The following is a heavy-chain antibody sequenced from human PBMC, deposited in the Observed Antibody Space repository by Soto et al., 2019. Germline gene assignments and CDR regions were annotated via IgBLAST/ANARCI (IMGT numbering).Heavy chain of an antibody. CDR2: ISYDGNLK. Sequence: QLQLVESGGNVVQPGRSLRLSCAASGFTFTTYAMHWVRQAPGTGLEWLAIISYDGNLKYYADSVKGRFTISRDDSKNTIYLQINSLRGDDTGVYFCARGGAMSAALSFGMDVWGQGTTVSVSS. CDR1: GFTFTTYA. V-gene: IGHV3-33*01. J-gene: IGHJ6*02. CDR3: ARGGAMSAALSFGMDV. D-gene: IGHD3-16*01.